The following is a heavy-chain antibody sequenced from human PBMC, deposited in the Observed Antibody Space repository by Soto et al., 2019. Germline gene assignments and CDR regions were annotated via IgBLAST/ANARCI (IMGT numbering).Heavy chain of an antibody. D-gene: IGHD1-26*01. V-gene: IGHV1-8*01. J-gene: IGHJ4*02. CDR3: ARAFTVRSGTGSDY. CDR1: GYTFTRYD. CDR2: MNPFSGNT. Sequence: QVQLVQSGAEVKKPGASVKVSCKASGYTFTRYDIHWVRQATGQGLEWMGWMNPFSGNTGFAQKFQGRLTMTRDTSTITAYMDLSSLRSEDTAMYYCARAFTVRSGTGSDYWGPGTLVTVSS.